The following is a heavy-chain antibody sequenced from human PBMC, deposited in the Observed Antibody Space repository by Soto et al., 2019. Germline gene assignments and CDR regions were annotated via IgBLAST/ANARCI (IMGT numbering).Heavy chain of an antibody. Sequence: QVQLVQSGAEVKKPGSSVKVSCKASVGTFSSYTISWVRQAPGQGLEWMGRIIPILGIANYAQKFQGRVTITADKSTSTAYMELSSLRSEDTAVYYCARDGIAAQEPNYYMDVWGKGTTVTVSS. CDR3: ARDGIAAQEPNYYMDV. CDR1: VGTFSSYT. D-gene: IGHD6-6*01. J-gene: IGHJ6*03. CDR2: IIPILGIA. V-gene: IGHV1-69*08.